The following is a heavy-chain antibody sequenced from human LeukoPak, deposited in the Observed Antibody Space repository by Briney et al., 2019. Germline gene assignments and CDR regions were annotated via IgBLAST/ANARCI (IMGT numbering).Heavy chain of an antibody. CDR1: GFTASGNY. V-gene: IGHV3-53*01. CDR2: IYSGGST. Sequence: GGSLRLSCAASGFTASGNYMSRVRQTPGKGLEWVSVIYSGGSTYYADSVKGRFTISRDNSKNTLYLQMNSLRAEDTAVYYCARGTFYSNYEYYYYGMDVWGQGTTVTVSS. J-gene: IGHJ6*02. D-gene: IGHD4-4*01. CDR3: ARGTFYSNYEYYYYGMDV.